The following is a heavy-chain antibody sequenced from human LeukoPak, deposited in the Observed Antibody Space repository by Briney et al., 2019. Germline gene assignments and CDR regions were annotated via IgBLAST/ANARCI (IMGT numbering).Heavy chain of an antibody. J-gene: IGHJ5*02. CDR1: GFTFRAYS. CDR3: AKGGYTTSFDP. Sequence: GGSLRLSCAASGFTFRAYSMSCVRRASGRGLGWVSNIRANGGDTYYTDSVKGRFTISRDNSKNTLYLEMNSLRAEDTAVYYCAKGGYTTSFDPWGQGTLVTVSA. V-gene: IGHV3-23*01. D-gene: IGHD2-15*01. CDR2: IRANGGDT.